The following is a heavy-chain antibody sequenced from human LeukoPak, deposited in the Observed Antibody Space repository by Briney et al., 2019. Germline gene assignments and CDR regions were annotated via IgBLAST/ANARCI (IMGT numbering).Heavy chain of an antibody. J-gene: IGHJ4*02. CDR2: IKPSGGST. V-gene: IGHV1-46*01. CDR1: GYTFTSYN. CDR3: ARVSKGGYDFDY. Sequence: ASVKVSCKASGYTFTSYNMHWVRQAPGQGLEWLGIIKPSGGSTTYAQKFQGRVTMTRDMSTSTLYMELSSLRSEDTAVYYCARVSKGGYDFDYWGQGTLVTVSS. D-gene: IGHD5-12*01.